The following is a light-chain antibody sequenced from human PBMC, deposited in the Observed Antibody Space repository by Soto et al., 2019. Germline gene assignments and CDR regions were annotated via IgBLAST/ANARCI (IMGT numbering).Light chain of an antibody. J-gene: IGLJ1*01. CDR1: SSDVGGYDY. Sequence: QSALTQPASVSGSPGQSITISCTGTSSDVGGYDYVSWYQLHPGKAPKLMIFEVSNWPSGVSYRFSGSKSGNTASLTISGLQVEDEADYFCSSYSISTAYLFGTGTKLTVL. CDR3: SSYSISTAYL. CDR2: EVS. V-gene: IGLV2-14*01.